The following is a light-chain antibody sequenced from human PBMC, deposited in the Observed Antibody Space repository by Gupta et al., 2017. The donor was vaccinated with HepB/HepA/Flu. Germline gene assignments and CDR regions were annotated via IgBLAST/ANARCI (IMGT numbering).Light chain of an antibody. CDR1: SLRSYY. CDR3: NSRDSSGNHLGV. V-gene: IGLV3-19*01. CDR2: GKN. J-gene: IGLJ3*02. Sequence: SSELTQDPAVSVALGQTVRITCQGDSLRSYYASWYQQKPGQAPVLVIYGKNNRPSGLPDRFPGSSSGNTASLTITGAQAEDEADYYCNSRDSSGNHLGVFGGGTKLTVL.